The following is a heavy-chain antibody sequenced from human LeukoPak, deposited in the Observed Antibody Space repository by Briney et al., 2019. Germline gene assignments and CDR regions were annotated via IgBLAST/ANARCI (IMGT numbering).Heavy chain of an antibody. Sequence: ASVKVSCKASGYTLSGYYIHWVRQAPGQGLEWMGWINPNTGDTNYAQDFQGRATMTRDTSITTAYMELSRLRSDDTALYYCARKREGAYGMDVWGQGTTVTVSS. CDR3: ARKREGAYGMDV. D-gene: IGHD1-26*01. V-gene: IGHV1-2*02. J-gene: IGHJ6*02. CDR2: INPNTGDT. CDR1: GYTLSGYY.